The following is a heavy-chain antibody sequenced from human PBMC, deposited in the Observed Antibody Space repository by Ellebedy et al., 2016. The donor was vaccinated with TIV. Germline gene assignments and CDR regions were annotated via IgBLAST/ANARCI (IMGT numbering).Heavy chain of an antibody. J-gene: IGHJ4*02. V-gene: IGHV3-15*01. CDR3: TTDYYDSSGYYYDY. D-gene: IGHD3-22*01. Sequence: GESLKISCAASGFTVSSNYMSWVRQAPGKGLEWVGRIKSKTDGGTTDYAAPVKGRFTISRDDSKNTLYLQMNSLKTEDTAVYYCTTDYYDSSGYYYDYWGQGTLVTVSS. CDR2: IKSKTDGGTT. CDR1: GFTVSSNY.